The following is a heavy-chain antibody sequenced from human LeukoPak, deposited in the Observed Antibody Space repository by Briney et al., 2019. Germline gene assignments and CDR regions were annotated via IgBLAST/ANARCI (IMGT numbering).Heavy chain of an antibody. D-gene: IGHD1-1*01. CDR1: GFTFSSYG. CDR3: AKEPGGTTVDY. J-gene: IGHJ4*02. CDR2: IRYDGSNK. V-gene: IGHV3-30*02. Sequence: GGSLRLSCAASGFTFSSYGMHWVRQAPGKGLEWVAFIRYDGSNKHYADSVKGRFTISRDNSKNTLYLQMNSLRAEDTAVYYCAKEPGGTTVDYWGQGTLVTVSS.